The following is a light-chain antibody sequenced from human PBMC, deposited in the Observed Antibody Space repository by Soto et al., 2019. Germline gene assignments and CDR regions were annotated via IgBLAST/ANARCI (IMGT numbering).Light chain of an antibody. CDR3: HQYNDAAWT. V-gene: IGKV1-27*01. CDR2: AAS. J-gene: IGKJ1*01. Sequence: DIQMTQSPSSLSASVGDRVTITCRASQGISNYLAWYQQKPGKVPKLLIYAASTLQSGVPSRFSGSGSGTDFTLIISSVRPEDVESYYCHQYNDAAWTFGPGNKVEIK. CDR1: QGISNY.